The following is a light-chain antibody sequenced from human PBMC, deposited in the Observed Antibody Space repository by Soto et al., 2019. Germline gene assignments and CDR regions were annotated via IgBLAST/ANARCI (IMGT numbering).Light chain of an antibody. V-gene: IGKV3-20*01. J-gene: IGKJ3*01. CDR1: QSVSSSS. Sequence: EIVLTQPPGTLSLSPGERATLSCRASQSVSSSSLAWYQQKPGQAPRLLIYGASSRATGIPDRFSGSGSGTDFTLTISRLEPEDFAVYYCQQYGSSIFTFGPGTKVDIK. CDR3: QQYGSSIFT. CDR2: GAS.